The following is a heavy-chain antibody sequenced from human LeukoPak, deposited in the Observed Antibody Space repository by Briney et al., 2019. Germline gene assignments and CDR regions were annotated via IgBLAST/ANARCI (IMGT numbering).Heavy chain of an antibody. CDR3: ARGPYRAGSYYPTNFDY. V-gene: IGHV4-38-2*01. CDR2: IYHSGTT. J-gene: IGHJ4*02. Sequence: SETLSLTCAVSGYSISSDYYCGWLRQPPGKGLEWIGTIYHSGTTYYNLSLKSRVAISVDTSKNQFSLKLSSVTAADTALYYCARGPYRAGSYYPTNFDYWGQGALVTVSS. CDR1: GYSISSDYY. D-gene: IGHD1-26*01.